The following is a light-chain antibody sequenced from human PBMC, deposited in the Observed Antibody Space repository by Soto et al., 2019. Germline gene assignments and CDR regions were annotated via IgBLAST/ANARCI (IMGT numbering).Light chain of an antibody. V-gene: IGKV1-39*01. CDR2: GAS. Sequence: DIQMTQSPSSLSASVGDRVTITCRTSQSIRDYLNWYQPKPGQAPTFLIYGASTFESGVPSRFSGSGFGTAFTLTITKLQPEDFETYYCQKSYSTPWTFGQGTRVEIQ. CDR3: QKSYSTPWT. CDR1: QSIRDY. J-gene: IGKJ1*01.